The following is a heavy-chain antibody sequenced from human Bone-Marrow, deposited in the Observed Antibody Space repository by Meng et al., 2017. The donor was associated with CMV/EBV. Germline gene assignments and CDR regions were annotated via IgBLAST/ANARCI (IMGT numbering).Heavy chain of an antibody. J-gene: IGHJ6*02. CDR2: ISSSSSYI. Sequence: GESLKISCAASGFTFSSYEMNWVRQAPGKGLEWVSSISSSSSYIYYADSVKGRFTISRDNAKNSLYLQMNSLRAEDTAVYYCAREGGIAAAIDYYGMDVWGQGTTVTVSS. CDR1: GFTFSSYE. CDR3: AREGGIAAAIDYYGMDV. V-gene: IGHV3-21*01. D-gene: IGHD6-13*01.